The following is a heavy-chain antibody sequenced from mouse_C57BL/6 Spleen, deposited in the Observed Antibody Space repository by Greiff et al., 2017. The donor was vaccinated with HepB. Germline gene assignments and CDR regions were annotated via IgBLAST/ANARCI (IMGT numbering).Heavy chain of an antibody. CDR3: ASPPYYYGSSSWFAY. CDR1: GFNIKNTY. D-gene: IGHD1-1*01. J-gene: IGHJ3*01. V-gene: IGHV14-3*01. CDR2: IDPANGNT. Sequence: EVQLQQSVAELVRPGASVKLSCTASGFNIKNTYMHWVKQRPEQGLEWIGRIDPANGNTKYAPKFQGKATITADTSSNTAYLQLSSLTSEDTAIYYCASPPYYYGSSSWFAYWGQGTLVTVSA.